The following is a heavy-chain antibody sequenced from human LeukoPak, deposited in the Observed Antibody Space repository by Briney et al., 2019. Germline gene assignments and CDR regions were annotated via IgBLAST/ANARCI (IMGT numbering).Heavy chain of an antibody. CDR2: IYTSGST. V-gene: IGHV4-4*07. CDR1: GGSISSYY. D-gene: IGHD3-3*01. Sequence: PSETLSLTCTVSGGSISSYYWSWIRQPAGKGLEWIGRIYTSGSTNYNPSLKSRVTMSVDTSKNQCSLRLSSVTAADTAVYYCAREGLRVTIFGVAQYGMDVWGQGTTVTVSS. J-gene: IGHJ6*02. CDR3: AREGLRVTIFGVAQYGMDV.